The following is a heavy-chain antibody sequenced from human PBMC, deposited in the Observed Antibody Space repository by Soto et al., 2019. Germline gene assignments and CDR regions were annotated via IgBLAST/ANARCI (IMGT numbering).Heavy chain of an antibody. D-gene: IGHD7-27*01. CDR1: GFTFSSYA. CDR2: ISYDGSNK. J-gene: IGHJ6*02. Sequence: GGSLRLSCAASGFTFSSYAMHWVRQAPGKGLEWVAVISYDGSNKYYADSVKGRFTISRDDSKNTLYLQLNSLRAEDTAVYYCARETGGPLYGMDVWGQGTTVTVSS. CDR3: ARETGGPLYGMDV. V-gene: IGHV3-30-3*01.